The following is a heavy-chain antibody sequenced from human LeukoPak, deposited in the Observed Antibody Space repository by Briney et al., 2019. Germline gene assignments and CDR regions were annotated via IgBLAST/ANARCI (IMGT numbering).Heavy chain of an antibody. CDR3: ARDTIATMIVVVGLATPFDY. CDR1: GYTFTGYY. CDR2: INPNSGGT. V-gene: IGHV1-2*02. J-gene: IGHJ4*02. Sequence: ASVKVSCKASGYTFTGYYIHWVRQAPGQGLEWMGWINPNSGGTNYAQKLQGRVTMTTDTSTSTAYMELRSLRSDDTAVYYCARDTIATMIVVVGLATPFDYWGQGTLVTVSS. D-gene: IGHD3-22*01.